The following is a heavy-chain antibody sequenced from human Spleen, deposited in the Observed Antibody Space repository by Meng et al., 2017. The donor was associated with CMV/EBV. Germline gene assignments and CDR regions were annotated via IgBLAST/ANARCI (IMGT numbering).Heavy chain of an antibody. Sequence: GESLKISCAASGFTFSSYWMHWVRQAPGKGLVWVSRINSDGSSTSYADSVKGRFTISRDNAKNSVYLQMNSLRAEDTAVYYCARGPYHTTSSPYYYGMDVWGQGTTVTVSS. CDR2: INSDGSST. V-gene: IGHV3-74*01. CDR3: ARGPYHTTSSPYYYGMDV. J-gene: IGHJ6*02. CDR1: GFTFSSYW. D-gene: IGHD6-6*01.